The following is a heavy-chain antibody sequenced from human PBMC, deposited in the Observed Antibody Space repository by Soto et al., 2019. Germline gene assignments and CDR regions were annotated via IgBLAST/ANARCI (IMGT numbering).Heavy chain of an antibody. V-gene: IGHV1-18*01. CDR2: ISAYNGNT. Sequence: QVQLVQSGAEVKKPGASVKVSCKASGYTFTSYGISWVRQAPGQGLEWMGWISAYNGNTNYAQQLQGRVTMTTDPSTSTPYMELRGQRSDDTAVYYCARDSMITFGGVTGTDYWGQGTLVTVSS. D-gene: IGHD3-16*01. CDR1: GYTFTSYG. J-gene: IGHJ4*02. CDR3: ARDSMITFGGVTGTDY.